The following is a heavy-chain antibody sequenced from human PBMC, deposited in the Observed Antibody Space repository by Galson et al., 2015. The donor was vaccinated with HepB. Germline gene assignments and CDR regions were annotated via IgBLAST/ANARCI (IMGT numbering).Heavy chain of an antibody. CDR1: GFTFSSYA. J-gene: IGHJ3*02. D-gene: IGHD6-13*01. Sequence: SLRLSCAASGFTFSSYAMHWVRQAPGKGLEWVAVISYDGSNKYYADSVKGRFTISRDNSKNTLYLQMNSLRAEDTAVYYCARDSYSSSWYDAFDICVQGTMVTVAS. CDR3: ARDSYSSSWYDAFDI. V-gene: IGHV3-30*04. CDR2: ISYDGSNK.